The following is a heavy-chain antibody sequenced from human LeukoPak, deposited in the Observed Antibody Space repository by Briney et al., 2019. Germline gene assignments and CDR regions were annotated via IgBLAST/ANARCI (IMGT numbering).Heavy chain of an antibody. J-gene: IGHJ4*02. D-gene: IGHD6-19*01. CDR3: ARGGSGWLTA. Sequence: ASVKVSCKASGYTFPSYYMHWVRQARGQGLEWMGIINPSCGSTGYAQKFQGRVTMTRDTSTSTVYMELSSLRCEDTVVYYCARGGSGWLTAWGQGTLVTVSS. V-gene: IGHV1-46*01. CDR2: INPSCGST. CDR1: GYTFPSYY.